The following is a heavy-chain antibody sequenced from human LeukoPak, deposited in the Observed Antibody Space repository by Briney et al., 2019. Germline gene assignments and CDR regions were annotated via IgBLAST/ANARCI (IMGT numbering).Heavy chain of an antibody. V-gene: IGHV3-23*01. J-gene: IGHJ4*02. D-gene: IGHD3-22*01. Sequence: GGSLRLSCVASEYTFSKYAMSWVREAPGKGLEWVSSIDSGGDSTYYADSVKGRFTISRDNSKNTLYLQMNSLRAEDTAIYYCASADGSGYRYYWGQGTLVTVSS. CDR2: IDSGGDST. CDR3: ASADGSGYRYY. CDR1: EYTFSKYA.